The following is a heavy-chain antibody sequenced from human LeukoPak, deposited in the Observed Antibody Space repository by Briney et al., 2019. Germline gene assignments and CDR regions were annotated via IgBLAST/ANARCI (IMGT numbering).Heavy chain of an antibody. V-gene: IGHV3-23*01. CDR3: ARALYYDILTGYSRIQH. J-gene: IGHJ1*01. Sequence: GGSPRLSCAASGFTFSSYAMSWVRQAPGKGLEWVSAISGSGAGTYYADSVKGRFTISRDNSKNTLYLQMNSLRAEDTAVYYCARALYYDILTGYSRIQHWGQGTLVPVSS. CDR1: GFTFSSYA. D-gene: IGHD3-9*01. CDR2: ISGSGAGT.